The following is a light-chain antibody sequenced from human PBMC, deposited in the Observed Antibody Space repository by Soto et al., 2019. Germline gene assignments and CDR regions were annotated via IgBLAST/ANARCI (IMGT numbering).Light chain of an antibody. V-gene: IGLV1-47*01. CDR3: AAWDDSLSGVR. CDR2: RNN. J-gene: IGLJ2*01. Sequence: QAVVTQPPSASGAPGQRVTISCSGSSSNIGSNVYWYQQLPGTAPKLLIYRNNQRRSGVPDRFSGSKSGTSVSLAISGLRSEDEGNYYCAAWDDSLSGVRFGGGTKLTVL. CDR1: SSNIGSN.